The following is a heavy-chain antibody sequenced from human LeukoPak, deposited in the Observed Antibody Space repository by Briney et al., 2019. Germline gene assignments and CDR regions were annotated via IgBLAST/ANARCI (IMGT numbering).Heavy chain of an antibody. D-gene: IGHD6-19*01. J-gene: IGHJ5*02. CDR1: GGSISSYY. CDR3: ARAFRAVAHWFDP. CDR2: IYYSGGT. V-gene: IGHV4-59*01. Sequence: PSETLSLTCTVSGGSISSYYWSWIRQPPGKGLEWIGYIYYSGGTNYNPSLKSRVTISVDTSKNQFSLKLSSVTAADTAVYYCARAFRAVAHWFDPWGQGTLVTVSS.